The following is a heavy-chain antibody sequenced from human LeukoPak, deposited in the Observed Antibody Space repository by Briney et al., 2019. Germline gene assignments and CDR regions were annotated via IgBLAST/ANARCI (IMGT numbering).Heavy chain of an antibody. V-gene: IGHV3-21*01. Sequence: GGYMRLSCAASGFTFSSYWMSWVRQAPGKGLEWVSSISSSSSYIYYADSVKGRFTISRDNAKNSLYLQMNSLGAEDTAVYYCARDSSFDFGVVITPSSLGYWGQGTLVTVSS. J-gene: IGHJ4*02. CDR1: GFTFSSYW. CDR3: ARDSSFDFGVVITPSSLGY. D-gene: IGHD3-3*01. CDR2: ISSSSSYI.